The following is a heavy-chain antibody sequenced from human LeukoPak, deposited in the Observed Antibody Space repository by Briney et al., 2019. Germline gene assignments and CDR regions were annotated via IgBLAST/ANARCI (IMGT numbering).Heavy chain of an antibody. Sequence: GGSLRLSCAASGFTFSSYAMSWVRQAPGKGLEWVSSISGGGDSTYYADSVKGRFTISRDNSKNTLYLQMNSLRAEDTAVYYCAKDGSKLSSGSYYLDYWGQGTLVTVSS. CDR3: AKDGSKLSSGSYYLDY. D-gene: IGHD3-22*01. J-gene: IGHJ4*02. CDR1: GFTFSSYA. V-gene: IGHV3-23*01. CDR2: ISGGGDST.